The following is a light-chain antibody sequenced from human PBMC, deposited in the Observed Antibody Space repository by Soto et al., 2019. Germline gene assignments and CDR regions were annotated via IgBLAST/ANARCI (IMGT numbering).Light chain of an antibody. V-gene: IGKV3-15*01. CDR3: QQYNNWPRGWT. Sequence: EIVMTQSPATLSVSPGERATISCRASQSFSSNLAWYQQKPGQAPRLLIYGASTRATGIPARFSGSGSGTEFTLTISSLQSEDFAVYYCQQYNNWPRGWTFGQGTKVDIK. J-gene: IGKJ1*01. CDR1: QSFSSN. CDR2: GAS.